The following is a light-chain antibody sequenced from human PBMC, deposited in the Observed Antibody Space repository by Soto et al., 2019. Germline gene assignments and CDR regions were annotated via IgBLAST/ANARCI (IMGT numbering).Light chain of an antibody. J-gene: IGLJ1*01. CDR2: GVT. CDR3: ISYTGTSTPYV. CDR1: SSDVGVYNY. Sequence: QSVLTQPASVSGSPGQSITISCTGTSSDVGVYNYVSWYQQHPGKAPQLMIYGVTNRPSGVSNRFSGSKSGNTASLTISGLQAEDEADYYCISYTGTSTPYVFGTGTKVTVL. V-gene: IGLV2-14*01.